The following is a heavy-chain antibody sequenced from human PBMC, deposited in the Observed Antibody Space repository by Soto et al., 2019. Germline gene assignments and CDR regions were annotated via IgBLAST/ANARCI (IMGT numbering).Heavy chain of an antibody. D-gene: IGHD3-3*01. J-gene: IGHJ6*02. Sequence: SETLSLTCTVSGGSISSGGYYWSWIRQHPGKGLEWIGYIYYSGSTYYNPSLKSRVTISVDTSKNQFSLKLSSVTAADTAVYYCARDVFLEWLLLKNYYGMDVWGQGTTVTVSS. CDR1: GGSISSGGYY. CDR3: ARDVFLEWLLLKNYYGMDV. V-gene: IGHV4-31*03. CDR2: IYYSGST.